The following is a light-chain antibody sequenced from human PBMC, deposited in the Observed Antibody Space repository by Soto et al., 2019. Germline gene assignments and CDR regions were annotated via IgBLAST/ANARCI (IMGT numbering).Light chain of an antibody. Sequence: QSVLTQPASVSGSPGQSITISCTGGSSDVGSYNRVSWYRQHPGKAPQLMIYEVSNRPSGVSNRFSGSKSGNTASLTISGLQAEDEADYYCISYTVSRSYVFGSGTKVTVL. J-gene: IGLJ1*01. V-gene: IGLV2-14*02. CDR1: SSDVGSYNR. CDR2: EVS. CDR3: ISYTVSRSYV.